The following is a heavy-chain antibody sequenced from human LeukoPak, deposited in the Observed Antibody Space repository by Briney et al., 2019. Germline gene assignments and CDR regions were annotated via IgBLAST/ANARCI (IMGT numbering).Heavy chain of an antibody. CDR3: ARSGSSGYSLDY. D-gene: IGHD3-9*01. Sequence: GASVNVSCKASRYSFTGYFIHWVRQAPGQGLEWMGCIDPNSCDTKYAQKSQGRVSMPRDTYTRTAYMELSRLRSDDTAVYFCARSGSSGYSLDYWGQGTLVTVSS. CDR2: IDPNSCDT. V-gene: IGHV1-2*02. CDR1: RYSFTGYF. J-gene: IGHJ4*02.